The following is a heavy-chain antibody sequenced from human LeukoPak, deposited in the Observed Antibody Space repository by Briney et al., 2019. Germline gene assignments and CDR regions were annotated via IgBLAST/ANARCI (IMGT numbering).Heavy chain of an antibody. Sequence: ASVKVSCKASGYTFTSYYMHWVRQAPGHGLEWMGIINPGGGGTNYAQKFHDRGTMTRDTSTSTGYMELSSLRSDDTAVYYCARISSSSGDWGQGTLVTVSS. V-gene: IGHV1-46*01. CDR2: INPGGGGT. J-gene: IGHJ4*02. CDR1: GYTFTSYY. CDR3: ARISSSSGD. D-gene: IGHD6-6*01.